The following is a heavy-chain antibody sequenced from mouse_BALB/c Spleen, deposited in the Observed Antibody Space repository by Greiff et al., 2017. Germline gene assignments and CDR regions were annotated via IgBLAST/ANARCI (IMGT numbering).Heavy chain of an antibody. CDR2: IAPGSGST. CDR3: ARGGLYAMDD. J-gene: IGHJ4*01. V-gene: IGHV1S41*01. D-gene: IGHD1-1*02. Sequence: DLVKPGASVKLSCTASGYTFTSYWIHWVKQSPGQGLEWIGRIAPGSGSTYYNEMFKGKATLTVDTSSSTAYIQLSSLSSEDSADYCGARGGLYAMDDWGQGTSVTVSS. CDR1: GYTFTSYW.